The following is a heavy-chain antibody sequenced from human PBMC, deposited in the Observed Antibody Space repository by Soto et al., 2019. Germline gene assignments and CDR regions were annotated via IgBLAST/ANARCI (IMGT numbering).Heavy chain of an antibody. V-gene: IGHV4-4*02. Sequence: PSVPRSLNRAVGGGSICRCNRWRWVRQPPGKGLEWIGEIYHSGSTNYNPSLKSRVTISVDKSKNQFSLKLSSVTAADTAVYYCARDPQMPKMDYYHSSGQGIDAFDSCGQGTMVTVSS. CDR1: GGSICRCNR. D-gene: IGHD3-22*01. J-gene: IGHJ3*02. CDR2: IYHSGST. CDR3: ARDPQMPKMDYYHSSGQGIDAFDS.